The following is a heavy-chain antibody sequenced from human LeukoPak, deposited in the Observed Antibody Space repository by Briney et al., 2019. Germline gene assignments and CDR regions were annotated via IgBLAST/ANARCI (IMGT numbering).Heavy chain of an antibody. CDR2: ISYDGSNK. D-gene: IGHD3-3*01. CDR1: GFTFSSYG. V-gene: IGHV3-30*03. Sequence: GRSLRLSCAASGFTFSSYGMHWVRQAPGKGLEWVAVISYDGSNKYYADSVKGRFTISRDNAKNSLYHCASSLGTLTYYDFWSGYGYYYYGMDVWGQGTTVTVSS. J-gene: IGHJ6*02. CDR3: GYGYYYYGMDV.